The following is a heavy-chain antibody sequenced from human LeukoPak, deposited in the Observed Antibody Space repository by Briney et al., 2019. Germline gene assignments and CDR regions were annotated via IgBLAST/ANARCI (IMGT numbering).Heavy chain of an antibody. CDR1: GGSISSYY. V-gene: IGHV4-59*01. CDR3: ARDLYGDYSYFDY. Sequence: PSETLSLTCTVSGGSISSYYWSWIRQPPGKGLEWIGYIYYSGSTNYNPSLKSRVTISVDTSKNQFSLKLSSVTAADTAVYYCARDLYGDYSYFDYWGQGTLVTVSS. CDR2: IYYSGST. D-gene: IGHD4-17*01. J-gene: IGHJ4*02.